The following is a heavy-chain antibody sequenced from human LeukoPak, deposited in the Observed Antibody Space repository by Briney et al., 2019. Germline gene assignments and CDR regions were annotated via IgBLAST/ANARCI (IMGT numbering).Heavy chain of an antibody. V-gene: IGHV3-23*01. CDR3: AKDINIGSGRSKAGVFDY. D-gene: IGHD3-10*01. CDR2: ISGSGGST. J-gene: IGHJ4*02. Sequence: GGSLRLSCAASGFIFSSYAISWVRQAPGKGLEWVSAISGSGGSTYYADSVKGRFTISRDNSKNTLYLQMNSLRAEDTAVYYCAKDINIGSGRSKAGVFDYWGQGTLVTVSS. CDR1: GFIFSSYA.